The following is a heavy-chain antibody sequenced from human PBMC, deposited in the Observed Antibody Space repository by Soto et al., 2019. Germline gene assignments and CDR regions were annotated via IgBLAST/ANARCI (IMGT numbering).Heavy chain of an antibody. Sequence: EAQLVESGGGLVQPGGSLRLSCAASGFAFSSYWMSWVRQAPGKGLEWVANIKKDGSEEYYVDSVKGRFTISRDSAKNSLYLKMDSLRAEDTAVHYCATSSDTGYIVHFWGQGTLVTVSS. CDR2: IKKDGSEE. CDR3: ATSSDTGYIVHF. D-gene: IGHD6-6*01. V-gene: IGHV3-7*01. J-gene: IGHJ4*02. CDR1: GFAFSSYW.